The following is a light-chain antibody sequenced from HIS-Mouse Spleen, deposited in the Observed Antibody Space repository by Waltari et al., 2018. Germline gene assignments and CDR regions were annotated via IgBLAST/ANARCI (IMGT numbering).Light chain of an antibody. CDR3: CSYAGSSTVV. CDR2: EGS. J-gene: IGLJ2*01. Sequence: QSALTQPASVSGSPGQSITISCTGTSSDVGSYNLFSCYQQHPGKAPKLMIYEGSKRPSGVSNRFSGSKSGNMASLTISGLQAEDEADYYCCSYAGSSTVVFGGGTKLTVL. V-gene: IGLV2-23*01. CDR1: SSDVGSYNL.